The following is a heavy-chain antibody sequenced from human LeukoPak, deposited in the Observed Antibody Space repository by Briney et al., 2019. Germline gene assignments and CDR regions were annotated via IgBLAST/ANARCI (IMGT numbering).Heavy chain of an antibody. J-gene: IGHJ4*02. Sequence: PSETLSLTCAVYGASFSGYYWSWIRQPPGKGLEWIGEINHSGSTNYNPSLKSRVTISVDTSKNQFSLKLSSVTAADTAVYYCARPQGYDILTGYPRSLWYFDYWGQGTLVTVSA. CDR2: INHSGST. CDR1: GASFSGYY. D-gene: IGHD3-9*01. V-gene: IGHV4-34*01. CDR3: ARPQGYDILTGYPRSLWYFDY.